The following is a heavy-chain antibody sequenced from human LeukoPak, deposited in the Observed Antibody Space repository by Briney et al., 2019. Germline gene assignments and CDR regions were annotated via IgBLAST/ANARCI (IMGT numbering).Heavy chain of an antibody. J-gene: IGHJ6*03. V-gene: IGHV1-2*02. CDR1: GYSENFYG. CDR3: ARSEQFPYYMDV. CDR2: IYPNSGGT. Sequence: ASVKVSCKTSGYSENFYGITWVRQVAGQGLEWMGWIYPNSGGTNYAQKFQGRVTMTRDTSISTAYVELSRLRSDDTAVYYCARSEQFPYYMDVWGKGTTVTVSS. D-gene: IGHD6-19*01.